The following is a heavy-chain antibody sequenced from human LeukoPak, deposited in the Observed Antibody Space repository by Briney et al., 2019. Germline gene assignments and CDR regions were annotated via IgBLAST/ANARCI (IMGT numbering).Heavy chain of an antibody. CDR2: INQDGSEK. D-gene: IGHD3-22*01. CDR1: GFTFSDYW. V-gene: IGHV3-7*03. J-gene: IGHJ3*02. CDR3: SRGGMIVVVITSDDAFDM. Sequence: GGSLRLSCTVSGFTFSDYWMSWVRQAPGKGLEWVANINQDGSEKYYVDSVMGRFTVSRDNDKNSLYLQINSLKTEDTAVYYCSRGGMIVVVITSDDAFDMWGQGTMVTVSS.